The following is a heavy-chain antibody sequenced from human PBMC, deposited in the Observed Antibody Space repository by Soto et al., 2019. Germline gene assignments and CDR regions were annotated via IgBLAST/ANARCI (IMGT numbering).Heavy chain of an antibody. D-gene: IGHD2-2*01. J-gene: IGHJ6*02. V-gene: IGHV1-69*01. CDR2: IIPISETT. CDR3: TRSQGSSTSLEIYYYYYYGMDV. Sequence: QVQLVQSGAEVKKPGSSVKVSYKASGGTFSSYAISWVRQAPGQGLEWMGGIIPISETTNYAQKFQGRVTITADESKSTAYMELRSLRSEDTAVYYCTRSQGSSTSLEIYYYYYYGMDVWGQGTTVTVSS. CDR1: GGTFSSYA.